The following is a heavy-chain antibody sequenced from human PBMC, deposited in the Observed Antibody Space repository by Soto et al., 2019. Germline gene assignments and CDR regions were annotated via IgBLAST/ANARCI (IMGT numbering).Heavy chain of an antibody. Sequence: QVQLVQSGAEVKKPGDSVKVSCKAFDYTFTSYGITWVRQAPGQGLEWMGWISVNNGNTNYAQKFQGRVTMTTDTPTNTPYGGLCPLISDDPASFYCERAFPFVPYGYFALGGRATLVTVPS. J-gene: IGHJ2*01. D-gene: IGHD3-10*02. CDR1: DYTFTSYG. V-gene: IGHV1-18*01. CDR2: ISVNNGNT. CDR3: ERAFPFVPYGYFAL.